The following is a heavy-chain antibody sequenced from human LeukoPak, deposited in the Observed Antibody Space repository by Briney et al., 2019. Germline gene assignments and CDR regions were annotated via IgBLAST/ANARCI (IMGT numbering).Heavy chain of an antibody. D-gene: IGHD6-19*01. CDR3: ARLYSSGWYYFDY. CDR1: GGTFSSSA. CDR2: IIPILGIA. J-gene: IGHJ4*02. Sequence: ASVKVSCKASGGTFSSSAISWVRQAPGQGLEWMGRIIPILGIANYAQKFQGRVTITADKSTSTAYMELSSLRSEDTAVYYCARLYSSGWYYFDYWGQGTLVTVSS. V-gene: IGHV1-69*04.